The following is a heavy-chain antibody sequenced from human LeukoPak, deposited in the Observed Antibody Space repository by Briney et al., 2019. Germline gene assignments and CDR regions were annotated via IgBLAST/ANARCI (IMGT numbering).Heavy chain of an antibody. D-gene: IGHD1-26*01. V-gene: IGHV3-23*01. CDR3: ARDPYSGGYGDYYYYYMDV. CDR1: AFTLSTYA. Sequence: GGSLRLSCAASAFTLSTYAMSWVRQAPGRGLEWVSGISVGKGGRKDITYYADSVKGRFTISRDNSKNSLYLQMNSLRAEDTAVYYCARDPYSGGYGDYYYYYMDVWGKGTTVTISS. CDR2: ISVGKGGRKDIT. J-gene: IGHJ6*03.